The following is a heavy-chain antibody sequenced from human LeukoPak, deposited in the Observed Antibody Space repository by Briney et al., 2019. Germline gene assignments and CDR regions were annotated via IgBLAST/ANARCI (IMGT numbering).Heavy chain of an antibody. D-gene: IGHD1-26*01. V-gene: IGHV4-4*02. CDR1: GGSISSSNW. CDR3: ARGSRWELPLDY. CDR2: IYHSGST. Sequence: SETLSLTCAVSGGSISSSNWWSWVRQPPGKGLEWIGEIYHSGSTNYNPSLKSRVTISLDTSKNQFSLKLSSVTAADTAVYYCARGSRWELPLDYWGQGTLVTVSS. J-gene: IGHJ4*02.